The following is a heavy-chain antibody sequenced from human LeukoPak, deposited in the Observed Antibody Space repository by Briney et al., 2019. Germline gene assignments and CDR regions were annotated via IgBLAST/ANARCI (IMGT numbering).Heavy chain of an antibody. CDR2: INGGGDST. CDR1: GFTFRSYA. Sequence: GGSLRLSCAASGFTFRSYAMSWVRQAPGKGLEWVSAINGGGDSTYYVDSVKGRFTISRDNSENTLYLQMNSLRAEDTAVYYCARDQSVTNYYYGMDAWGQGTTVTVSS. CDR3: ARDQSVTNYYYGMDA. J-gene: IGHJ6*02. V-gene: IGHV3-23*01. D-gene: IGHD4-17*01.